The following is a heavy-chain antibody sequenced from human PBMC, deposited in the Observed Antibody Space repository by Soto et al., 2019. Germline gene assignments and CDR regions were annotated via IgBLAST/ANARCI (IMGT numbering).Heavy chain of an antibody. Sequence: PGGSLRLSCAASGFTFSSYAMSWVRQAPGKGLEWVSTINGGAKSTYYADSVKGRFTISRDNSKNTLYLQMNSLRAEDTAIYYCAKGRLISSWTQFDHWGQGTLVTVSS. D-gene: IGHD6-13*01. CDR2: INGGAKST. V-gene: IGHV3-23*01. CDR3: AKGRLISSWTQFDH. CDR1: GFTFSSYA. J-gene: IGHJ4*02.